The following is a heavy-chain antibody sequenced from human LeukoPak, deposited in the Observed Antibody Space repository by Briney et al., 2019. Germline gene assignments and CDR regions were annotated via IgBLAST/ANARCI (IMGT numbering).Heavy chain of an antibody. V-gene: IGHV1-3*01. CDR1: GYTFTSYA. J-gene: IGHJ4*02. Sequence: ASVKVSCKASGYTFTSYAMHWVRQAPGQRLEWMGWVNAGNGNTKYSQKFQGRVTITRDTSASTAYMELSSLRSEDTAVYYCARAPPLRFLEWFDFWGQGTLVTVSS. CDR3: ARAPPLRFLEWFDF. CDR2: VNAGNGNT. D-gene: IGHD3-3*01.